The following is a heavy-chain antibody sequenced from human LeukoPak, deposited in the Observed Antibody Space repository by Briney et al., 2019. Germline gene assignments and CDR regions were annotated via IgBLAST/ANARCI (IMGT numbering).Heavy chain of an antibody. CDR2: ISGSGGST. CDR3: AKDGIVGATSENFDY. V-gene: IGHV3-23*01. D-gene: IGHD1-26*01. Sequence: GGSLRLSCAASGFTFSSYAMSWVRQAPGKGLEWVPAISGSGGSTYYADSVKGRFTISRDNSKNTLYLQMNSLRAEDTAVYYCAKDGIVGATSENFDYWGQGTLVTVSS. CDR1: GFTFSSYA. J-gene: IGHJ4*02.